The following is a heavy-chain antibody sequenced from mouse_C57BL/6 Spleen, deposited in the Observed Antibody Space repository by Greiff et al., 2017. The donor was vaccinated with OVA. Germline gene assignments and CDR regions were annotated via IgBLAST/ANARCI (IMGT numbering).Heavy chain of an antibody. J-gene: IGHJ3*01. CDR2: INPNNGGT. V-gene: IGHV1-26*01. CDR3: ARSSRRGGFAY. Sequence: EVQLQQSGPELVKPGASVKISCKASGYTFTDYYMNWVKQSHGQSLEWIGDINPNNGGTSYNQKFKGKATLTVDKSSSTAYMELRSLTSEDAAVYYCARSSRRGGFAYWGQGTLVTVSA. CDR1: GYTFTDYY.